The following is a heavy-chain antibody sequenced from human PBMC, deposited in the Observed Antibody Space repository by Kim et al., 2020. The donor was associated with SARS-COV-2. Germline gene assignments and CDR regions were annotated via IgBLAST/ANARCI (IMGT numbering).Heavy chain of an antibody. CDR3: ARTHFVVVTERRWHYYYY. Sequence: SETLSLTCAVYGGSFSGYYWSWIRQPPGKGLEWIGEINHSGSTNYNPSLKSRVTISVDTSKNQLSLKLSSVTSAATALYYWARTHFVVVTERRWHYYYY. J-gene: IGHJ6*01. D-gene: IGHD3-3*01. CDR1: GGSFSGYY. CDR2: INHSGST. V-gene: IGHV4-34*01.